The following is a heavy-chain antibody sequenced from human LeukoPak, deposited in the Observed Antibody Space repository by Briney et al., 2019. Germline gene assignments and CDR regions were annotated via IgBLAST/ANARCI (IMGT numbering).Heavy chain of an antibody. D-gene: IGHD5-12*01. CDR3: ARDLRGYSGYDFFDY. CDR2: ISSSGSTI. CDR1: GFTFSDYY. J-gene: IGHJ4*02. Sequence: GGSLRLSCAASGFTFSDYYMSWIRQAPGKGREGGSYISSSGSTIYYADSVKGRFTISRDNAKNSLYLQMNRLRAEDTAVYYCARDLRGYSGYDFFDYWGQGTLVTVSS. V-gene: IGHV3-11*01.